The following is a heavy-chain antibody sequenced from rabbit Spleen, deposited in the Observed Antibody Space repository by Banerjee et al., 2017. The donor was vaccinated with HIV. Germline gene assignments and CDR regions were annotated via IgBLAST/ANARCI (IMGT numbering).Heavy chain of an antibody. CDR1: GFTISSSYY. Sequence: QSLEESGGGLVQPEGSLALTCKASGFTISSSYYMCWVRQAPGKGLEWIGYIDLLFGTTYYASWVNGRFSISRENTQNTVSLQLNSLTAADTATYFCARGGGLWGPGTLVTVS. V-gene: IGHV1S7*01. CDR3: ARGGGL. CDR2: IDLLFGTT. J-gene: IGHJ4*01.